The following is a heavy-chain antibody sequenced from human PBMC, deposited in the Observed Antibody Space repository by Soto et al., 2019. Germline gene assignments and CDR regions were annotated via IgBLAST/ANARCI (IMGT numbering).Heavy chain of an antibody. CDR1: GDSISSGGFS. Sequence: SETLSLTCAVSGDSISSGGFSWSCIRQSPGKGLELIGYIYYSGSTYYNPSLKSRVTISVDRSKNEFSLRLSSVTAADTAVYYCARATFIRKGYYDATDYYYFDYWGQGTLVTVSS. J-gene: IGHJ4*02. D-gene: IGHD3-22*01. CDR2: IYYSGST. CDR3: ARATFIRKGYYDATDYYYFDY. V-gene: IGHV4-30-2*06.